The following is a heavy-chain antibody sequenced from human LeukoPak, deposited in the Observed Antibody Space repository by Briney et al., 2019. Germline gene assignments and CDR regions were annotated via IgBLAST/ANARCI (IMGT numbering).Heavy chain of an antibody. D-gene: IGHD6-13*01. CDR2: ISAYNGNT. CDR3: ARDSGSSWDRDTYYYYGMDV. Sequence: ASVKVSCKASGYTFTSYGISWVRQAPGQGLEWMGWISAYNGNTNYAQKLQGRVTMTTDTSTSTAYMELRSLRSDDTAVYYCARDSGSSWDRDTYYYYGMDVWGQGTTVTASS. J-gene: IGHJ6*02. V-gene: IGHV1-18*01. CDR1: GYTFTSYG.